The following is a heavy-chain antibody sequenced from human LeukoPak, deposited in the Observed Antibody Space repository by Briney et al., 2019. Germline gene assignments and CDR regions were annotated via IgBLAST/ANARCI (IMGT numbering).Heavy chain of an antibody. CDR3: ARRATGDSSSWHKGAFDI. CDR2: IYTSGST. Sequence: SETLSLTCTVSGGSISSYYWSWIRQPPGKGLEWIGYIYTSGSTNYNPSLKSRVTISVDTSKNQFSLKLSSVTAADTAVYYCARRATGDSSSWHKGAFDIWGQGTMVTVSS. J-gene: IGHJ3*02. CDR1: GGSISSYY. D-gene: IGHD6-13*01. V-gene: IGHV4-4*09.